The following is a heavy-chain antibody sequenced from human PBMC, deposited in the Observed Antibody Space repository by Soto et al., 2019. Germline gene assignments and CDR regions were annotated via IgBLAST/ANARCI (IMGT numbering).Heavy chain of an antibody. J-gene: IGHJ4*02. CDR1: GFTFSNYW. Sequence: GGSLRLSCAASGFTFSNYWMNWVRQVPGKGLVWVSRLNPDGSITKYADSVKGRFTISRDNSKNTLYLQMNSLRAEDTAVYYCAKDPFGSGLFRFADWGRGTLVTVSS. CDR2: LNPDGSIT. D-gene: IGHD3-22*01. V-gene: IGHV3-74*01. CDR3: AKDPFGSGLFRFAD.